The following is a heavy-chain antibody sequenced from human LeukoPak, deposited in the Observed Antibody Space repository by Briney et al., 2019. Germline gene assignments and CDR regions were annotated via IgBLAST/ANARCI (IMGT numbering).Heavy chain of an antibody. CDR3: ARAPEYGLYYFDY. CDR2: IYYSGST. D-gene: IGHD1-14*01. Sequence: PSETLSLTCTVFGGSISSGSYYWGWIRQPPGKGLEWIGNIYYSGSTYYNPSLKSRVSISVDTSKNQFSLKLTSVTAADTAVYYCARAPEYGLYYFDYWGQGTLVTVSS. J-gene: IGHJ4*02. CDR1: GGSISSGSYY. V-gene: IGHV4-39*07.